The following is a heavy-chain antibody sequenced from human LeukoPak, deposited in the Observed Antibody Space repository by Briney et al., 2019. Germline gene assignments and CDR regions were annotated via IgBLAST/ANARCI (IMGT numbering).Heavy chain of an antibody. D-gene: IGHD1-1*01. Sequence: EYGTTLVKPTQTLKLTCTYSGFSLSTSGVGVGWIRQPPGKALEWLALIYWDDDKRYSPSLKSRLTITKDTSKNQVVLTMTNMDPVDTATYYCAHVQLYNWFDPWGQGTLVTVSS. V-gene: IGHV2-5*02. CDR1: GFSLSTSGVG. CDR3: AHVQLYNWFDP. CDR2: IYWDDDK. J-gene: IGHJ5*02.